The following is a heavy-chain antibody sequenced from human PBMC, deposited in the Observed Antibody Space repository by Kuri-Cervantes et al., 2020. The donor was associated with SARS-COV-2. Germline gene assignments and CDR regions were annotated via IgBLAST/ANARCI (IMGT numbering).Heavy chain of an antibody. V-gene: IGHV3-74*01. D-gene: IGHD1-26*01. J-gene: IGHJ4*02. CDR1: GFTFSSYW. CDR2: INSDGSST. Sequence: GGSLRLSCAASGFTFSSYWMHWVRQAPGKGLVWVSRINSDGSSTSYADSVKGRFTISRDNAKNTLYLQMNSLRDEDTAVYYCARVCGSYSILYFDYWGQGTLVTVSS. CDR3: ARVCGSYSILYFDY.